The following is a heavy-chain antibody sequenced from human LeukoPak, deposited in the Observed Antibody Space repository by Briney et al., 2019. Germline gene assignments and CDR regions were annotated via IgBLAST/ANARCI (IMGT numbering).Heavy chain of an antibody. V-gene: IGHV4-34*01. CDR1: GGSFSGYY. J-gene: IGHJ3*02. CDR3: ARDISRGSDAFDI. CDR2: INHSGST. D-gene: IGHD2-15*01. Sequence: TASETLSLTCAVYGGSFSGYYWSWIRQPPGEGLEWIGEINHSGSTYYNPSLKSRVTISVDTSKNQFSLKLSSVTAADTAVYYCARDISRGSDAFDIWGQGTMVTVSS.